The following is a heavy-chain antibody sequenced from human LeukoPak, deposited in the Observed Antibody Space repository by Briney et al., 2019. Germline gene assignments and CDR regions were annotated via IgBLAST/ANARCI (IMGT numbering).Heavy chain of an antibody. Sequence: ASVKVSCKASGGTFSSYAISWVRQAPGQGLGWMGWINTKTGNPTYVQGFTGRFAFSLDTSVSTAYQQISSLKPEDTAVYYCARDRYSSSWPFEYWGQGTLVTVSS. J-gene: IGHJ4*02. V-gene: IGHV7-4-1*02. CDR2: INTKTGNP. CDR3: ARDRYSSSWPFEY. CDR1: GGTFSSYA. D-gene: IGHD6-13*01.